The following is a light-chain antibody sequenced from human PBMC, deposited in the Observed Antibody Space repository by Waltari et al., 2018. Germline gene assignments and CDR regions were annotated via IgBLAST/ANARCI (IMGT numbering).Light chain of an antibody. CDR2: DVF. Sequence: QSALTQPRSVSGSPGQSVTFSCTGTSNDVGGYNHVPWYQQSPGKAPKLMIYDVFNRPSGVPDRFSGSKSGNTASLTISGLQADDEADYYCCSYAGSYTVLFGGGTKLTVL. J-gene: IGLJ2*01. CDR1: SNDVGGYNH. V-gene: IGLV2-11*01. CDR3: CSYAGSYTVL.